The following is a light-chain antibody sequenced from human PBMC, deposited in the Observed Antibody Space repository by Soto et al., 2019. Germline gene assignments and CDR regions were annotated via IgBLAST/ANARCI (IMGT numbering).Light chain of an antibody. Sequence: EIVLTQSPGTLSLSPGERATLSCRASQSVSSSYLAWYQQKPGQAPRLLIYGASSRATGIPDRFSGSGSGTDFTLTISSLQSEDFAVYYCQQYSNWPPITCGQGTRREIK. CDR1: QSVSSSY. CDR3: QQYSNWPPIT. V-gene: IGKV3-20*01. J-gene: IGKJ5*01. CDR2: GAS.